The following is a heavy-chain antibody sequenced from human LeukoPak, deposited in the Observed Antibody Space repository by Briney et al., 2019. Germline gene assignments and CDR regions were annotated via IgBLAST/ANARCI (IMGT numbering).Heavy chain of an antibody. CDR3: ARDIAGSGTYYSDY. CDR1: GFTVSSNY. CDR2: IYPGGTT. J-gene: IGHJ4*02. D-gene: IGHD3-10*01. Sequence: PGGSLRLSCAASGFTVSSNYMSWVRQAPGKGLEWVSIIYPGGTTHYADSVKGRFTISRDNSKNTLYLQMNSLRAEDTAVYYCARDIAGSGTYYSDYRGQGTLVTVSS. V-gene: IGHV3-53*01.